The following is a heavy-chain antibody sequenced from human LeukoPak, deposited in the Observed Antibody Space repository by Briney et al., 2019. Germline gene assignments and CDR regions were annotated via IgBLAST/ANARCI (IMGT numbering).Heavy chain of an antibody. CDR2: IYTGGTT. CDR1: GFTFDDYA. V-gene: IGHV3-66*01. CDR3: ARDSSSYYFDY. Sequence: PGGSLRLSCAASGFTFDDYAIYWVRQAPGKGLEWVSIIYTGGTTHYADSLKDRFTISRDDSINTLYLQMNSLRAEDTAVYYCARDSSSYYFDYWGQGTLVTVSS. D-gene: IGHD6-6*01. J-gene: IGHJ4*02.